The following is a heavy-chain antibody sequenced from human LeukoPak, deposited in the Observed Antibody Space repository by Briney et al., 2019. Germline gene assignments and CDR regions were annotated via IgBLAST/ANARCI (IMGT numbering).Heavy chain of an antibody. Sequence: GGSLRLSCAASGFTFSSYSMNWVRQAPGKGLEWVAFIRYDGSNKYYADSVKGRFTISRDNSKNTLYLQMNSLRAEDTAVYYCAKDQRDYYYMDVWGKGTTVTISS. CDR3: AKDQRDYYYMDV. J-gene: IGHJ6*03. V-gene: IGHV3-30*02. D-gene: IGHD6-25*01. CDR1: GFTFSSYS. CDR2: IRYDGSNK.